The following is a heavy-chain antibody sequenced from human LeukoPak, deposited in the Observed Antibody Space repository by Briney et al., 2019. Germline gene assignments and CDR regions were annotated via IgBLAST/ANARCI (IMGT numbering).Heavy chain of an antibody. CDR2: IYYGGST. D-gene: IGHD3-3*01. CDR3: ARHFWRATAFDP. V-gene: IGHV4-39*01. Sequence: SETLSLTCTASGGSISSSSYYWGWIRQPPGKGLEWIGSIYYGGSTYYNPSLKSRVTISVDTSKNQLSLKLSSVTAADTAVYYCARHFWRATAFDPWGQGTLVTVSS. J-gene: IGHJ5*02. CDR1: GGSISSSSYY.